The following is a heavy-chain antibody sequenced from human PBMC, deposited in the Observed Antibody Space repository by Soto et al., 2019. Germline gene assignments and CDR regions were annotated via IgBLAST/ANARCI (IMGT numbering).Heavy chain of an antibody. D-gene: IGHD3-9*01. V-gene: IGHV3-30-3*01. J-gene: IGHJ6*02. CDR1: GFTFSSYA. CDR3: AREFLTGHILGGPGHYYYYYGMDV. Sequence: GGSLRLSCAASGFTFSSYAMHWVRQAPGKGLEWVAVISYDGSNKYYADSVKGRFTISRDNSKNTLYLQMNSLRAEDTAVYYCAREFLTGHILGGPGHYYYYYGMDVWGQGTTVTVSS. CDR2: ISYDGSNK.